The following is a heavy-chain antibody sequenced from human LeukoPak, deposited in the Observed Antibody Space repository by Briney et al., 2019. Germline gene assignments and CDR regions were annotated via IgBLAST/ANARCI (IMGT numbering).Heavy chain of an antibody. CDR2: IYSGSST. D-gene: IGHD3-9*01. J-gene: IGHJ4*02. V-gene: IGHV3-53*01. Sequence: GGSLRLSCAASEFPVSSNYMTWVRQAPGKGLEWVSVIYSGSSTYYADSVKGRFTISRDDSKNTLYLQMNSLRGEDTAVYYCARGTSTAYFQLYFASWGQGTLVTVSS. CDR3: ARGTSTAYFQLYFAS. CDR1: EFPVSSNY.